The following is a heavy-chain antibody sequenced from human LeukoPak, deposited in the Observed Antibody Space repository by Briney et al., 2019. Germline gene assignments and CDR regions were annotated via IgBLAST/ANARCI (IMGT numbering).Heavy chain of an antibody. V-gene: IGHV1-18*01. J-gene: IGHJ3*02. CDR2: ISAYNGNT. CDR3: ATDSNYASDAFDI. Sequence: ASVKVSCKASGYTFTSYGISWVRQAPGQGLEWMGWISAYNGNTNYAQKLQGRVTMTTDTSTSTAYMELRSLRSDDTAVYHCATDSNYASDAFDIWGQGTMVTVSS. D-gene: IGHD4-11*01. CDR1: GYTFTSYG.